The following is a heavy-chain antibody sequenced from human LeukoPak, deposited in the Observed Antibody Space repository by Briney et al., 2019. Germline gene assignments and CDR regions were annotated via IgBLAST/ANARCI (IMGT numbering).Heavy chain of an antibody. CDR3: ARDPAMQTWLSAYYFDY. CDR2: ISSDGSTI. D-gene: IGHD3-22*01. J-gene: IGHJ4*02. V-gene: IGHV3-48*01. Sequence: GGSLRLSCTASGFSFSRYSMYWVRQAPGKGLEWISYISSDGSTIYYADSVKGRFTISRDNARNSLYLQMNSLRAEDTAVYYCARDPAMQTWLSAYYFDYWGQGTQVTVSS. CDR1: GFSFSRYS.